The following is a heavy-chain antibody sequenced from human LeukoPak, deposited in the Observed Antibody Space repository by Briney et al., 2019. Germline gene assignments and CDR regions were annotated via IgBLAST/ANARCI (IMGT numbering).Heavy chain of an antibody. D-gene: IGHD2-2*01. CDR2: ISSSSSTI. Sequence: GGSLRLSCAASGFTFSSYSMNWARQAPGKGLEWVSYISSSSSTIYYADSVKGRFTISRDNAKNSLYLQMNSLRAEDTAVYYCARVVAPDIVVVPAAIGNYYMDVWGKGTTVTVSS. J-gene: IGHJ6*03. V-gene: IGHV3-48*01. CDR1: GFTFSSYS. CDR3: ARVVAPDIVVVPAAIGNYYMDV.